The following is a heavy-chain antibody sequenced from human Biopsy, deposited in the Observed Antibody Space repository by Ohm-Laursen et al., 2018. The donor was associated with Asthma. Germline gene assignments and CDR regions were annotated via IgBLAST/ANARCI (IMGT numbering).Heavy chain of an antibody. CDR1: GFMFRSFG. J-gene: IGHJ4*02. V-gene: IGHV3-30*18. Sequence: SLRLSCTASGFMFRSFGMHWVRQAPGKGLEWVAVISYDGNHKFYEDSVKGRFTISRDNSRNTLYLQMNSLRTEDTAVYYCAKRWGYSGHDNDYWGQGTLVIVSS. D-gene: IGHD5-12*01. CDR3: AKRWGYSGHDNDY. CDR2: ISYDGNHK.